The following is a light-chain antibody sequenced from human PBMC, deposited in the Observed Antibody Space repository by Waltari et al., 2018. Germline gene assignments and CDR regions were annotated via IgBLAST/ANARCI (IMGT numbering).Light chain of an antibody. Sequence: ESVLTQSPGTLSLSPGERATLSCRASQSVSSSYLAWYQQKPGQAPRLLIYGASNRATGIPDRFSGSGSGTDCTLTISRLEPEDFAVYYCQQYLTSPPKLTFGGGTKVEIK. CDR3: QQYLTSPPKLT. V-gene: IGKV3-20*01. CDR1: QSVSSSY. J-gene: IGKJ4*01. CDR2: GAS.